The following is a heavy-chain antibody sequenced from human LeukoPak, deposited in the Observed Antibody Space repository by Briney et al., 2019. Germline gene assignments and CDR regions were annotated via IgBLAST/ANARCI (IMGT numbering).Heavy chain of an antibody. D-gene: IGHD3-22*01. Sequence: SVEVSCKASGGTFSSYAISWVRQAPGQGLEWMGGIIPIFGTANYAQKFQGRVTITADESTSTAYMELSSLRSEDTAVYYCARDSGGYYDSSGYYLGAFDIWGQGTMVTVSS. CDR2: IIPIFGTA. CDR3: ARDSGGYYDSSGYYLGAFDI. J-gene: IGHJ3*02. CDR1: GGTFSSYA. V-gene: IGHV1-69*13.